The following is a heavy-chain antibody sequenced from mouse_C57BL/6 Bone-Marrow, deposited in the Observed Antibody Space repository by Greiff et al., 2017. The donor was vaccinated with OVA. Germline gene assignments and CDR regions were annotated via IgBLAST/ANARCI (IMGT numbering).Heavy chain of an antibody. CDR1: GFNIKDDY. V-gene: IGHV14-4*01. CDR2: IDPENGDT. CDR3: TTSYGSSY. J-gene: IGHJ2*01. Sequence: EVKLQQSGAELVRPGASVKLSCTASGFNIKDDYMHWVKQRPEQGLEWIGWIDPENGDTEYASKFQGKATITADTSSSTAYLQLSSLTSEDTAVYYSTTSYGSSYWGQGTTLTVSS. D-gene: IGHD1-1*01.